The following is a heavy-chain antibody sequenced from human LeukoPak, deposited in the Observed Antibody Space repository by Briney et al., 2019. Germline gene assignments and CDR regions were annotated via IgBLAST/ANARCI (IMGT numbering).Heavy chain of an antibody. D-gene: IGHD3-10*01. CDR1: GGTFSSYA. CDR3: ARDLPPYYHGSGSCDY. J-gene: IGHJ4*02. CDR2: IIPIFGTA. Sequence: SVKVSCKASGGTFSSYAISWVRQAPGQGLEWMGRIIPIFGTANYAQKFQGRVTITTDESTSTAYMELSSLRSEDTAVYYCARDLPPYYHGSGSCDYWGQGTLVTVSS. V-gene: IGHV1-69*05.